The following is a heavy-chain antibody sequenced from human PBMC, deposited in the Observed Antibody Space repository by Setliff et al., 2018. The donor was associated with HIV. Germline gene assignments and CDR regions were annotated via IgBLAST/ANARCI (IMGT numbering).Heavy chain of an antibody. V-gene: IGHV1-69*10. D-gene: IGHD1-26*01. J-gene: IGHJ4*02. CDR3: ASYSGSYYFILHY. CDR1: RGTFSSYA. CDR2: IIPILGIA. Sequence: GASVKVSCKASRGTFSSYAISWVRQAPGQGLEWMGGIIPILGIANYAQKFQGRVTITADESTSTAYMELSSLRSEDTAVYYCASYSGSYYFILHYWGQGTLVTVS.